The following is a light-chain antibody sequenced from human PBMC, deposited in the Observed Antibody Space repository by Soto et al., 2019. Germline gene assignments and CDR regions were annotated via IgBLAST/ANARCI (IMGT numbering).Light chain of an antibody. CDR1: QSISSW. V-gene: IGKV1-5*03. J-gene: IGKJ1*01. CDR2: KAS. Sequence: EIKMTQSPSTLSASVGDRVTITCRASQSISSWLAWYQQKPGKAPKLLIHKASTLESWVPSRFSGSGSGTEFTLTISSLQPDDFATYYCQQYNSFWTFAQGTMVDVK. CDR3: QQYNSFWT.